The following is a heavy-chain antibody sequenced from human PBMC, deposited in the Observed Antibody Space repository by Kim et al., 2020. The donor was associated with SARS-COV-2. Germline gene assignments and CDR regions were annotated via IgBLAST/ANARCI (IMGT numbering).Heavy chain of an antibody. CDR1: GFTFSNAW. D-gene: IGHD3-9*01. Sequence: GGSLRLSCAASGFTFSNAWMSWVRQAPGKGLEWVGRIKSKTDGGTTDYAAPVKGRFTISRDDSKNTLYLQMNSLKTEDTAVYYCTTDLRYFALGDKDAFDIWGQGTMVTVSS. CDR3: TTDLRYFALGDKDAFDI. V-gene: IGHV3-15*01. CDR2: IKSKTDGGTT. J-gene: IGHJ3*02.